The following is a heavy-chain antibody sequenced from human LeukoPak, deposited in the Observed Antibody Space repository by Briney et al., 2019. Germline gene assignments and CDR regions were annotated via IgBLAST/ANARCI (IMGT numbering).Heavy chain of an antibody. J-gene: IGHJ6*03. CDR2: IKQDGSEK. CDR1: GFTFSSYW. D-gene: IGHD3-9*01. V-gene: IGHV3-7*01. Sequence: GGSLRLSCAASGFTFSSYWMSWVRQAPGKGLEWVANIKQDGSEKYYVDSGKGRFTISRDNAKNSLYLQTNSLRAEDTAVYYCARGRTGGYFDWFAPRLQYYYYYMDVWGKGTTVTVSS. CDR3: ARGRTGGYFDWFAPRLQYYYYYMDV.